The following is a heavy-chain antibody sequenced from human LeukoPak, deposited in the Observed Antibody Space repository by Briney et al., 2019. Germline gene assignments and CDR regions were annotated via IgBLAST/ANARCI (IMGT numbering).Heavy chain of an antibody. J-gene: IGHJ4*02. CDR2: IYPRDGST. CDR3: ARDQEGFDY. V-gene: IGHV1-46*01. Sequence: ASVKVSCKASGYTFTSNYIHWVRQAPGQRLEWMGMIYPRDGSTSYAQKFQGRVTVTRDTSTSAVHMELSGLRSEDTAVYYCARDQEGFDYWGQGTLVTVSS. CDR1: GYTFTSNY.